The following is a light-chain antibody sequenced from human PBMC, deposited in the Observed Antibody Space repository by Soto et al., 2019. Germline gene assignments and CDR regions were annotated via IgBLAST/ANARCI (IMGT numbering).Light chain of an antibody. CDR2: ATS. V-gene: IGKV1-39*01. J-gene: IGKJ3*01. CDR3: QQSYRTPFT. CDR1: QSINNY. Sequence: DIQLTQSPSSLSASVGDRVTITCRTSQSINNYLNWYQHIPGKAPRLLIYATSTLQRGVPPRFRGGGSGTLFTLTISSLQPEDFATYYCQQSYRTPFTFGPGTIADIK.